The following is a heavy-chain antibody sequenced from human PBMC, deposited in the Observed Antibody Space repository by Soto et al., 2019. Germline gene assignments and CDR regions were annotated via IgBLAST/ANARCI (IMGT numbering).Heavy chain of an antibody. J-gene: IGHJ4*02. V-gene: IGHV3-23*01. CDR1: GFTFSSYG. CDR3: AKVLH. Sequence: EVQLLESGGGLVQPGGSLRLSFAASGFTFSSYGMIWVRQAPGKGLEWVSIISGSGTNTYYADSVKGRFTISRDNSKNTLYLKMNSLRVEDTAVYYCAKVLHWGQGTLVTVSS. CDR2: ISGSGTNT.